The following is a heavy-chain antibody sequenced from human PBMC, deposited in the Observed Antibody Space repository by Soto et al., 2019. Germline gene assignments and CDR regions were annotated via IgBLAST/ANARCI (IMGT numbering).Heavy chain of an antibody. Sequence: QVQLVQSGAEVKKPGASVKVSCKASGYTFTSYGISWVRQAPGQGLEWMGWISAYNGNTKYAQKLQGRVTMTTDTSKRTADMELRSLRSDDTAVYYGAREPNYFDCWGQGTLVTVSS. J-gene: IGHJ4*02. CDR2: ISAYNGNT. CDR3: AREPNYFDC. CDR1: GYTFTSYG. V-gene: IGHV1-18*01.